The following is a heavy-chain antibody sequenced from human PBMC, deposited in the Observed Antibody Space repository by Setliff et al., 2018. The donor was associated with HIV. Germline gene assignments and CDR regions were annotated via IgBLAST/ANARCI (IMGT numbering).Heavy chain of an antibody. D-gene: IGHD6-13*01. Sequence: PSETLSLTCPVSGASISIYYGCWRRQAPGRRLEWIGYIHYSGSTNYNPTLSSRVAILIDTSKNQFSLKLTTVTAADTAVYYCVGGGYSSPNWFDPWGQGTLVTVSS. J-gene: IGHJ5*02. CDR1: GASISIYY. CDR3: VGGGYSSPNWFDP. CDR2: IHYSGST. V-gene: IGHV4-59*01.